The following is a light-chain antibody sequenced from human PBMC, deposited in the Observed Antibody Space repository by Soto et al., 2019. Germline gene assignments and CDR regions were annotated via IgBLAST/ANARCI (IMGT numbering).Light chain of an antibody. CDR1: QSVSSN. CDR3: QQYNNWPRALT. Sequence: EIVMPQSPATLSVSPGERATLSCRASQSVSSNLAWYQQKPGQAPRLLIYGASTRATGIPARFSGSGSGTEFTLTISSLQSEDFAVYYCQQYNNWPRALTFGGGTKVEIK. V-gene: IGKV3-15*01. J-gene: IGKJ4*01. CDR2: GAS.